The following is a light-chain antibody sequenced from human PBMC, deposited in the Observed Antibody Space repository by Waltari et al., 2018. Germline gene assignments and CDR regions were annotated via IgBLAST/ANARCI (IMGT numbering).Light chain of an antibody. Sequence: DIVLTQSPGTLSLSPGERATLSCRASQTISNTYLVWFQQKRGQAPRLLIYGESNRATGIPDRFSGSVSGTVFTLTISRLEPEDFAMYYCQHYGSPPGTFGQGTNVEIK. V-gene: IGKV3-20*01. CDR1: QTISNTY. CDR3: QHYGSPPGT. J-gene: IGKJ1*01. CDR2: GES.